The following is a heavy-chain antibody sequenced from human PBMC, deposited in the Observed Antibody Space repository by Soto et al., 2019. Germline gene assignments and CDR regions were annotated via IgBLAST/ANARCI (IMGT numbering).Heavy chain of an antibody. J-gene: IGHJ6*02. CDR1: GGTFSSYA. CDR2: IIPIFGTA. V-gene: IGHV1-69*13. Sequence: SVKVSCKASGGTFSSYAISWVRQAPGQGLEWMGGIIPIFGTANYAQKFQGRVTITADESTSTAYMELSSLRSEDTAVYYCARPGSTAMDNYYYYGMDVWGQGTTVTVSS. CDR3: ARPGSTAMDNYYYYGMDV. D-gene: IGHD5-18*01.